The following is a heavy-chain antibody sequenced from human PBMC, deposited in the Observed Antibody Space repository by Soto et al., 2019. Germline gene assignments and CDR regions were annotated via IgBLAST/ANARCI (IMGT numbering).Heavy chain of an antibody. CDR2: IYYSGST. Sequence: SETLSLTCTVSGGSISSGDYYWSWIRQPPGKGLEWIGYIYYSGSTYYNPSLKSRVTISVDTSKNQFSLKLSSVTAADTAVYYCARVRGYDFWSGYRHYYGMGVWGQGTTVTVSS. J-gene: IGHJ6*02. V-gene: IGHV4-30-4*01. D-gene: IGHD3-3*01. CDR1: GGSISSGDYY. CDR3: ARVRGYDFWSGYRHYYGMGV.